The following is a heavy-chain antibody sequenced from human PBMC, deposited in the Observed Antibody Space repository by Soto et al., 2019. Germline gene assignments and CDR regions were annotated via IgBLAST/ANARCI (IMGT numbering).Heavy chain of an antibody. CDR2: ISFDGRTQ. D-gene: IGHD3-3*01. J-gene: IGHJ4*02. CDR1: GFGFSCYG. Sequence: VQLLESGGGVAQPGGSLRLSCRAPGFGFSCYGMLWGRQAPGKGPEWGAFISFDGRTQYYADSVRGRFTISRDNSENTLYLQLDTLRVEDTAMYYCAREGVFGLVKIIPPDYWGQGAQVTVSA. V-gene: IGHV3-30*03. CDR3: AREGVFGLVKIIPPDY.